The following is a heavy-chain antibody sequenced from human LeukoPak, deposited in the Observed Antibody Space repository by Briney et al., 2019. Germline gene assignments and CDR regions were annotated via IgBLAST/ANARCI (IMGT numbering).Heavy chain of an antibody. CDR2: ISAYNGNT. CDR1: GYTFTSYG. Sequence: ASVKVSCKASGYTFTSYGISWVRQAPGQGLEWMGWISAYNGNTNYAQKLQGRVTMTTDTSTSTAYMELRSLRSDDTAVYYCARDTVTSYYYYYYYMDVWGKGTTVTVSS. CDR3: ARDTVTSYYYYYYYMDV. J-gene: IGHJ6*03. V-gene: IGHV1-18*01. D-gene: IGHD4-11*01.